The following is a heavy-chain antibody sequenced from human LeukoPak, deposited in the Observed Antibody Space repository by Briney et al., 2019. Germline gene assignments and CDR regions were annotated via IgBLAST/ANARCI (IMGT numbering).Heavy chain of an antibody. CDR3: AKNEYSSSSVLWYFDL. V-gene: IGHV3-23*01. D-gene: IGHD6-6*01. J-gene: IGHJ2*01. Sequence: PGGSLRLSCAASGFTFSSYAMSWVRQAPGKGLEWVSGFSVSGGTTYYADSVKGRFTISRDNSKNTLYLQMNSLRAEDTAVYYCAKNEYSSSSVLWYFDLWGRGTLVTVSS. CDR1: GFTFSSYA. CDR2: FSVSGGTT.